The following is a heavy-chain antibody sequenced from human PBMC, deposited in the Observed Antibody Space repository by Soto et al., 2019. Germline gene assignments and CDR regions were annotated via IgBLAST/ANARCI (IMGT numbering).Heavy chain of an antibody. J-gene: IGHJ6*02. CDR2: MYYSWST. Sequence: QVQLQESGPGLVKPSETLSLTCTVSGGSISSYYWSWIRQPPGTGLELIGDMYYSWSTNYNPSLNSRATLPVDTYKIQCSLQLSSVTAADTAVYCCARDAGSYYGYYGGMDGWGQGTTVTVSS. CDR1: GGSISSYY. D-gene: IGHD1-26*01. CDR3: ARDAGSYYGYYGGMDG. V-gene: IGHV4-59*01.